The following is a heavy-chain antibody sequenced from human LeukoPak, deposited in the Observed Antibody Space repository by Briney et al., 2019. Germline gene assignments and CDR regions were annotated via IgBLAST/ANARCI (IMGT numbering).Heavy chain of an antibody. CDR1: GFTFSNFW. V-gene: IGHV3-23*01. CDR3: AKDLTYYYDSTGYYFDY. D-gene: IGHD3-22*01. Sequence: PGGSLRLSCAASGFTFSNFWMHWVRQAPGKGLELVSGISGSGGTTYYADSVKGRFTISRDNSKNTLYLQLNSLRAEDTAIYYCAKDLTYYYDSTGYYFDYWGQGTLVTVSS. J-gene: IGHJ4*02. CDR2: ISGSGGTT.